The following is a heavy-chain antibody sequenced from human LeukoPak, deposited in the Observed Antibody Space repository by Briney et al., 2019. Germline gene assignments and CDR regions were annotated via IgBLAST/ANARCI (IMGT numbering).Heavy chain of an antibody. CDR2: IYPGDSDT. V-gene: IGHV5-51*01. CDR3: ARQKGGYCSGGSCYGLIYFDY. J-gene: IGHJ4*02. D-gene: IGHD2-15*01. Sequence: GESLKISCRVSGYNFTTYWIAGVRQLPGKGLEWMGIIYPGDSDTRYSPSCQGQVTISADKSISTPSLQWSSLKASDTAMYYCARQKGGYCSGGSCYGLIYFDYWGQGTLVTVSS. CDR1: GYNFTTYW.